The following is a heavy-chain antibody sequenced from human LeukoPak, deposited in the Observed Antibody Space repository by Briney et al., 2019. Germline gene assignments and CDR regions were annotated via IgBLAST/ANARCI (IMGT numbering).Heavy chain of an antibody. CDR3: ARGLPPWSYGMDV. J-gene: IGHJ6*02. V-gene: IGHV4-30-4*01. CDR1: GGSISSGDYY. CDR2: IYYSGST. Sequence: PSETLSLTCTVSGGSISSGDYYWSWIRQPPGKGLEWIGYIYYSGSTYYNPSLKSRVTISVDTSKNQFSLKLSSVTAADTAVYYCARGLPPWSYGMDVWGQGTTVTVSS. D-gene: IGHD2-21*02.